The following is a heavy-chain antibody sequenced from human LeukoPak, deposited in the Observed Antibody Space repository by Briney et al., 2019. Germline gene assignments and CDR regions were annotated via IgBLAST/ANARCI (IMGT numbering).Heavy chain of an antibody. Sequence: SETLSLTCAVSGYSISSGYFWAWIRQPPGKGLEWIGSISHSGSSYSKPSLKSRVIISVDTSNNQFSLKLTSVTAADTATYYCERDGYYYDGSFEYWGQGIRVAVSS. D-gene: IGHD3-22*01. CDR2: ISHSGSS. V-gene: IGHV4-38-2*02. J-gene: IGHJ4*02. CDR3: ERDGYYYDGSFEY. CDR1: GYSISSGYF.